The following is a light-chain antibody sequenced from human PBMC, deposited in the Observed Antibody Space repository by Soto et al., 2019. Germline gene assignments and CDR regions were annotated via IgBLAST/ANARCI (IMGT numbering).Light chain of an antibody. CDR1: QSVSSD. Sequence: EIVMTQSQATLSVSPGERATLSCRASQSVSSDLAWYLQKPGQAPSLLIYGASTRATGIPARFSGSGSGTEFTLTISSLQSEDFAVYYCQQYNNWPHTFGQGTKLEIK. CDR3: QQYNNWPHT. CDR2: GAS. V-gene: IGKV3-15*01. J-gene: IGKJ2*01.